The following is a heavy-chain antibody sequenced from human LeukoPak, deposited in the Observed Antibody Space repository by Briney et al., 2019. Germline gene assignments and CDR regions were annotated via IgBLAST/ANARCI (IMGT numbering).Heavy chain of an antibody. V-gene: IGHV3-11*06. D-gene: IGHD3-9*01. CDR2: ISSSSSYT. CDR1: GFTFSDYY. Sequence: PGGSLRLSCAASGFTFSDYYMSWIRQAPGKGLEWVSYISSSSSYTNYADSVKGRFTISRDNAKNSLYLQMNSLRAEDTAVYYCARAYYDILTGEIDYGMDVWGKGTTATVSS. CDR3: ARAYYDILTGEIDYGMDV. J-gene: IGHJ6*04.